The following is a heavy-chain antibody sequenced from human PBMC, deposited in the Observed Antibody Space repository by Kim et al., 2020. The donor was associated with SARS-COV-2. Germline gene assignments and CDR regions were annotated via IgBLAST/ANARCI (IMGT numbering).Heavy chain of an antibody. D-gene: IGHD2-21*01. CDR3: AKVLGSIDWYYYYGMDV. Sequence: GGSLRLSCAASGFTFSSYAMSWVRQAPGKGLEWVSAISGSGGSTYYADSVKGRFTISRDNSKNTLYLQMNSLRAEDTAVYYCAKVLGSIDWYYYYGMDVWGQGTTVTVSS. CDR1: GFTFSSYA. J-gene: IGHJ6*02. CDR2: ISGSGGST. V-gene: IGHV3-23*01.